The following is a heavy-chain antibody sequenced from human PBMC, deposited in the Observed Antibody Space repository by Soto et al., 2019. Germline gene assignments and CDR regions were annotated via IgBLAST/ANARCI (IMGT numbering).Heavy chain of an antibody. D-gene: IGHD3-10*01. CDR1: GFSLSNARMG. CDR3: SRATYSHGSGSSFDY. V-gene: IGHV2-26*01. J-gene: IGHJ4*02. Sequence: QVTLKESGPVLVKPTETLTLTCTVSGFSLSNARMGVSWIRQPPGKALEWLAHIFSNHDKSYRTSLKSRLTIPHDTPKRHVLLTLANVQPVDTPKYYGSRATYSHGSGSSFDYWGQGTLGTVSS. CDR2: IFSNHDK.